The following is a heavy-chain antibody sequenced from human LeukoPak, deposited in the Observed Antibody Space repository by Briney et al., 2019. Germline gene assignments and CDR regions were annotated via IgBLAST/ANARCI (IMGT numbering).Heavy chain of an antibody. V-gene: IGHV4-34*01. J-gene: IGHJ4*02. CDR3: TRMTTGHDY. D-gene: IGHD4-17*01. CDR1: GVSLDDYY. CDR2: INHSGYT. Sequence: PSETLSLTCAVSGVSLDDYYWAWVRQTPGKGLEWIGEINHSGYTNDSPSLKSRVTLSIDTSRKQFSLNLRSVTVADAGIYYCTRMTTGHDYWGQGTLVTVSS.